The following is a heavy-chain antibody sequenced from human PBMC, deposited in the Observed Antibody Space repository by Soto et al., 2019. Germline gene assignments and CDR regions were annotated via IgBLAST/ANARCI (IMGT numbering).Heavy chain of an antibody. Sequence: GDSLILSCAASGFTFSSYSMNWVRQAPGKGLEWVSSISSSSSYIYYADSVKGRFTISRDNAKNSLYLQMNSLRAEDTAVYYCARDQRLLWFGGRYYYYGMDVWGQGTTVTVSS. CDR1: GFTFSSYS. D-gene: IGHD3-10*01. CDR2: ISSSSSYI. CDR3: ARDQRLLWFGGRYYYYGMDV. V-gene: IGHV3-21*01. J-gene: IGHJ6*02.